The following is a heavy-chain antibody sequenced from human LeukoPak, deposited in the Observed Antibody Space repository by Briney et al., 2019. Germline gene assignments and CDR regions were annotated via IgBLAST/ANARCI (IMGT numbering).Heavy chain of an antibody. J-gene: IGHJ4*02. CDR1: GGSINSYY. CDR2: IYYSGST. CDR3: ARHAYGDLYYFDY. D-gene: IGHD4-17*01. Sequence: ASETLSLTCTVSGGSINSYYWSWIRQPPGEGLEWIGYIYYSGSTNYNPSLKSRVTISVDTSKNQFSLKLSSVTAADTAVYYCARHAYGDLYYFDYWGQGTLVTVSS. V-gene: IGHV4-59*08.